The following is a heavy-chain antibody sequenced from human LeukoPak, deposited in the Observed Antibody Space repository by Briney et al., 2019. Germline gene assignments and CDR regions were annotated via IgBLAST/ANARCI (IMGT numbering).Heavy chain of an antibody. Sequence: GGSLRLSCAASGFTLSSNAISCVRQAPGRGLEGVSAISGSGSSTYYADSVKGRFTISRANSKNTLYLQMNSLRAEDTAVYYCAKDRSAGFGELLYDYWGQGTLVTVSS. CDR2: ISGSGSST. J-gene: IGHJ4*02. CDR1: GFTLSSNA. CDR3: AKDRSAGFGELLYDY. D-gene: IGHD3-10*01. V-gene: IGHV3-23*01.